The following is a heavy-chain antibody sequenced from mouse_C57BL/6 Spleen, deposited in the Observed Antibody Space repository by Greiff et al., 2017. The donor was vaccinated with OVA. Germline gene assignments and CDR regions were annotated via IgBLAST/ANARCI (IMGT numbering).Heavy chain of an antibody. CDR1: GYSITSGYY. CDR2: ISYDGSN. J-gene: IGHJ4*01. Sequence: EVQVVESGPGLVKPSQSLSLTCSVTGYSITSGYYWHWIRQFPGNKLEWMGYISYDGSNNYNPSLKNRISITRDTSKNQFFLKLNSVTTEDTATYYCARDGAFTTVVADYWGQGTSVTVSS. D-gene: IGHD1-1*01. V-gene: IGHV3-6*01. CDR3: ARDGAFTTVVADY.